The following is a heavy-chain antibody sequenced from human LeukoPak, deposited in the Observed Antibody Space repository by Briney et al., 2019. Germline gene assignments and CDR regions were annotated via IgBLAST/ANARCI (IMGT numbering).Heavy chain of an antibody. J-gene: IGHJ3*02. CDR3: ARDCSSTSCYDAFDI. CDR2: IYCSGST. D-gene: IGHD2-2*01. Sequence: SETLSLTCTVSGGSISSYYWSWIRQPPGKGLEWIEYIYCSGSTNYNPSLKSRVTISVDTSKNQFSLKLSSVTAADTAVYYCARDCSSTSCYDAFDIWGQGTMVTVSS. CDR1: GGSISSYY. V-gene: IGHV4-59*01.